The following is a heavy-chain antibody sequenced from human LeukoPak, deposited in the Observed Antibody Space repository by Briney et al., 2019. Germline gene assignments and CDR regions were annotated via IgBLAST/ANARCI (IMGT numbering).Heavy chain of an antibody. CDR1: GGSISSGGYS. CDR3: ARGGAARLHFQN. J-gene: IGHJ1*01. D-gene: IGHD6-6*01. Sequence: SETLSLTCAVSGGSISSGGYSWSWIRQPPGKGLEWIGYIYHSGSTYYNPSLKSRVTISVDRSKNQFSLNLNSVTAADTAVYYCARGGAARLHFQNWGQGTLVTVSS. V-gene: IGHV4-30-2*01. CDR2: IYHSGST.